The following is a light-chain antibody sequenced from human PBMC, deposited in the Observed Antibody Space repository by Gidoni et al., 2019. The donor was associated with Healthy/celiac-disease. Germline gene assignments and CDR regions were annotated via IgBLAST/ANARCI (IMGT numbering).Light chain of an antibody. V-gene: IGKV1-39*01. CDR3: QRAGLT. J-gene: IGKJ4*01. CDR2: AAY. Sequence: DIQITQSPPSLSASVGDRVTSTCQASQSNSSYLNWNQQKPGKAPKLLIYAAYSLQSGVPSSFSGSGSGTDFTLSISSVQSEDFATYYSQRAGLTFGGGTKVEIK. CDR1: QSNSSY.